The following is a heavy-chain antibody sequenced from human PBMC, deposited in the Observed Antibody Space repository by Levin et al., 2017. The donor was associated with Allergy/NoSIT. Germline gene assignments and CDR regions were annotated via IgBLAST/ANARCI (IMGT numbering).Heavy chain of an antibody. V-gene: IGHV4-31*03. CDR3: ARDECAWFGECYGMDV. CDR2: VSYSGNA. CDR1: GDSVTRGDYY. J-gene: IGHJ6*02. D-gene: IGHD3-10*01. Sequence: SQTLSLTCTVSGDSVTRGDYYWSWIRQHPGGGLEWIGFVSYSGNAFYNPSLKSRVTVSLDTSKNQFSLKLNSVTAADTAVYYCARDECAWFGECYGMDVWGQGTTVTVSS.